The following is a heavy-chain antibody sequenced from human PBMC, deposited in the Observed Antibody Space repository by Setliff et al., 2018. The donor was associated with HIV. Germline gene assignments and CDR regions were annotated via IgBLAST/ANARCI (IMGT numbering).Heavy chain of an antibody. CDR2: IDTNIDRT. J-gene: IGHJ4*02. CDR1: GFKFAAYP. D-gene: IGHD6-19*01. V-gene: IGHV3-23*01. Sequence: PGESLKISCAASGFKFAAYPMSWVRQAPGKGLEWVSSIDTNIDRTVYTDSVKGRFTISRDNSKNTLYLEMRTLRAEDTAVYFCAKDLLGSGWALDCWGRGTLVTVSS. CDR3: AKDLLGSGWALDC.